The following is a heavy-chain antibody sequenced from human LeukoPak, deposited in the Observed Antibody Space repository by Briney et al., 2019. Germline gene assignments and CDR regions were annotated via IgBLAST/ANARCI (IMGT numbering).Heavy chain of an antibody. V-gene: IGHV3-64*04. J-gene: IGHJ4*02. D-gene: IGHD3-22*01. CDR2: ISSNGGST. CDR1: GFTFSSYA. CDR3: AKSPSITMILVVMLDY. Sequence: GGSLRLSCSASGFTFSSYAMHWVRQAPGKGLEYVSAISSNGGSTYYADSVKGRFTISRDNSKNTLYLQMNSLRAEDTAVYYCAKSPSITMILVVMLDYWGQGTLVTVSS.